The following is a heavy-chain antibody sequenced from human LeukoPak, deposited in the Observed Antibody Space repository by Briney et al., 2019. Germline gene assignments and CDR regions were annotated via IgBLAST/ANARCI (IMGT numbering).Heavy chain of an antibody. CDR2: IYTSGST. V-gene: IGHV4-61*02. J-gene: IGHJ4*02. Sequence: SETLSLTCTVSGGSISSGSYYWSWIRQPAGTGLEWIGRIYTSGSTNYNPSLKSRATISVDTSKNQFSLKLSSVTAADTAVYYCAGGGRWLRGPLGYWGQGTLVTVSS. CDR1: GGSISSGSYY. D-gene: IGHD5-24*01. CDR3: AGGGRWLRGPLGY.